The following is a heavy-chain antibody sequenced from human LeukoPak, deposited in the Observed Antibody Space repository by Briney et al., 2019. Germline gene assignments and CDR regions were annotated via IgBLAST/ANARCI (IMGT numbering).Heavy chain of an antibody. CDR2: ISYDGSNK. Sequence: GGSLRLSCAASGFTFSSFGMHWVRQAPGKGLEWVAIISYDGSNKYYADSVKGRFTISRDSSKNTLYLQMNSLRAEDTAVYYCASSLGYCSGGSCQAGYYFDYWGQGTLVTVSS. CDR3: ASSLGYCSGGSCQAGYYFDY. J-gene: IGHJ4*02. D-gene: IGHD2-15*01. CDR1: GFTFSSFG. V-gene: IGHV3-30*03.